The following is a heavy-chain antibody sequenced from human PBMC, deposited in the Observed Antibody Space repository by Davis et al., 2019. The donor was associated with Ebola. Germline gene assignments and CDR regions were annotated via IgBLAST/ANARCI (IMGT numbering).Heavy chain of an antibody. J-gene: IGHJ4*02. CDR1: GFIFDNYW. CDR3: ARQDEYNNGLAAY. Sequence: GGSLRLSCKGSGFIFDNYWIDWVRQMPGKGLEWMGTISPGDSYIKYNPSFHGHVIISADRSINTVYLQWSSLRASDTATYYCARQDEYNNGLAAYWGQGTLVTVSS. CDR2: ISPGDSYI. D-gene: IGHD3/OR15-3a*01. V-gene: IGHV5-10-1*01.